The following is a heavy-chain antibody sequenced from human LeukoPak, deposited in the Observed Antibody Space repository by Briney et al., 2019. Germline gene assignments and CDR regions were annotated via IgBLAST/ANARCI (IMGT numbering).Heavy chain of an antibody. V-gene: IGHV4-30-4*01. D-gene: IGHD3-10*01. Sequence: SQTLSLTCTVSGGSISSGDYYWSWIRQPPGKGLEWIGYIYYSGSTYYNPSLKSRVTISVDTSKNQFSLKLSSVTAADTAVYYCARGGGSGSYYRLFDYWGQGTLVTVSS. CDR3: ARGGGSGSYYRLFDY. CDR1: GGSISSGDYY. CDR2: IYYSGST. J-gene: IGHJ4*02.